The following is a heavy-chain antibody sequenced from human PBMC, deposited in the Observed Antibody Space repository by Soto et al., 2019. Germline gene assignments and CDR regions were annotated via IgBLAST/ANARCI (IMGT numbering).Heavy chain of an antibody. D-gene: IGHD3-22*01. CDR2: IYYSGST. V-gene: IGHV4-30-4*01. Sequence: KTSETLSLTCTVSGGSISSGDYYWSWIRQPPGKGLEWIGYIYYSGSTYYNPSLKSRVTISVDTSKNQFSLKLSSVTAADTAVYYCARDIGSSGYSDDDAFDIWGQGTMVTVSS. J-gene: IGHJ3*02. CDR3: ARDIGSSGYSDDDAFDI. CDR1: GGSISSGDYY.